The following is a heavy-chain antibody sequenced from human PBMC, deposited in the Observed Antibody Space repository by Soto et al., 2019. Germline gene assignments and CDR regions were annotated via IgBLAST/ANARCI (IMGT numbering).Heavy chain of an antibody. J-gene: IGHJ4*02. CDR3: ARDIGEQLPLYYFDY. Sequence: GASVKVSCKASGYTFTGYYMHWVRQAPGQGLEWMGWINPNSGGTNYAQKFQGWVTMTRDTSISTAYMELSRLRSDDTAVYYCARDIGEQLPLYYFDYWGQGTLVTVSS. CDR2: INPNSGGT. CDR1: GYTFTGYY. D-gene: IGHD3-10*01. V-gene: IGHV1-2*04.